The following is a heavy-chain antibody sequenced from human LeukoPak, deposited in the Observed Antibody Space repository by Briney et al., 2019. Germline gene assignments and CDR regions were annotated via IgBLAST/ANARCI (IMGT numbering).Heavy chain of an antibody. Sequence: GGSLRLSCAASGFTFSHYWMSWVRQAPGKGLEWVANIKQDGSEKYYGDSVKGRFTISRDNAKNSLYLQMNSLRAEDTALYYCAVGATSRARFDYWGQGTLVTVSS. CDR1: GFTFSHYW. V-gene: IGHV3-7*03. CDR3: AVGATSRARFDY. CDR2: IKQDGSEK. D-gene: IGHD1-26*01. J-gene: IGHJ4*02.